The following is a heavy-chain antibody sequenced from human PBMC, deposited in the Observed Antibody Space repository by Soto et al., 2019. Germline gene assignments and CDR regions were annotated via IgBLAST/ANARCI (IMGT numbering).Heavy chain of an antibody. CDR3: ARGFNYCSGGDADWFDP. J-gene: IGHJ5*02. CDR2: IIPIFGTA. CDR1: GGTFSSYA. V-gene: IGHV1-69*13. D-gene: IGHD2-15*01. Sequence: SVKVSCKASGGTFSSYAISWVRQAPGQGLEWMGGIIPIFGTANYAQKFQGRVTITADESTSTAYMELSSLRSEDTAVYYCARGFNYCSGGDADWFDPWGQGTLVTVSS.